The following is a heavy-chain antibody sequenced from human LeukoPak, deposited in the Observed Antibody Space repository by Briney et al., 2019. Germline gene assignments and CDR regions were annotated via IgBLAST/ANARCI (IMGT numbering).Heavy chain of an antibody. CDR3: ARDGGFDY. J-gene: IGHJ4*02. CDR2: INSGSGGT. D-gene: IGHD3-16*01. V-gene: IGHV1-2*02. CDR1: GYIFTDYF. Sequence: SVKVSCKASGYIFTDYFIHWVRQTPGEGLEWMGWINSGSGGTNYAQKFQGRVTMTRDTSISTTYMELSRLTSDDTAVYFCARDGGFDYWGQGTLVTVSS.